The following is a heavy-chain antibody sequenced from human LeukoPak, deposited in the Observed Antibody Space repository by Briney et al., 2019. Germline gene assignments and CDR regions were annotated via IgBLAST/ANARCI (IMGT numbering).Heavy chain of an antibody. CDR3: AKDTYYHDSSGYYTFDY. CDR2: IRYDGTNK. D-gene: IGHD3-22*01. CDR1: GFTFSSYG. J-gene: IGHJ4*02. Sequence: GGSLRLSCAASGFTFSSYGMHWVRQAPGKGLEWVAFIRYDGTNKYYADSVKGRFTISRDNSKNTLYLQMNSLRAEDTAVYYCAKDTYYHDSSGYYTFDYWGQGTLVTVSS. V-gene: IGHV3-30*02.